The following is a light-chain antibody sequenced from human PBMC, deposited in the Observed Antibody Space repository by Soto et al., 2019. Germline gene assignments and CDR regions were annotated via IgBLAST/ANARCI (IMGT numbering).Light chain of an antibody. CDR3: QQYNNWAPVT. V-gene: IGKV3-15*01. CDR1: QSVSSN. CDR2: GAS. J-gene: IGKJ1*01. Sequence: EIVMTQSPATLSVSPGERVTLSCRASQSVSSNLAWYQQKPGQAPRLLIYGASTRATGIPARFSGSGSGTEFTLTISSLQSEDFAVYYCQQYNNWAPVTFGQGTKVEIK.